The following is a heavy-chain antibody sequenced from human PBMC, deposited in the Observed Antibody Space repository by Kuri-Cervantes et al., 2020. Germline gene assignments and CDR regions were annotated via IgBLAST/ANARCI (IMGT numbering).Heavy chain of an antibody. J-gene: IGHJ4*02. CDR3: ARDASLDFWSGYFGY. CDR1: GFTFSSYA. D-gene: IGHD3-3*01. CDR2: ISYDGSNK. V-gene: IGHV3-30*01. Sequence: GESLKISCVASGFTFSSYAMHWVRQAPGKGLEWVAVISYDGSNKYYADSVKGRFTISRDNSKNTLYLQMNSLRAEDTAVYYCARDASLDFWSGYFGYWGQGTLVTVSS.